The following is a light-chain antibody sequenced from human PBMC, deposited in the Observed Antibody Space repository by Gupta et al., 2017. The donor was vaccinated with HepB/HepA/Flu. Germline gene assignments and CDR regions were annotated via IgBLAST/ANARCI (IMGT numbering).Light chain of an antibody. J-gene: IGKJ3*01. CDR2: TTS. CDR3: QQGYNAPFT. V-gene: IGKV1-39*01. Sequence: DIQMTHSPSSLSASVGDRVTITCRPSQSINGYLNWYQQKPGKAPKLLLHTTSTLQSGVPSRFSGSGSGTDFTLTISRMQPEDFATYYCQQGYNAPFTFGQGTRVDIE. CDR1: QSINGY.